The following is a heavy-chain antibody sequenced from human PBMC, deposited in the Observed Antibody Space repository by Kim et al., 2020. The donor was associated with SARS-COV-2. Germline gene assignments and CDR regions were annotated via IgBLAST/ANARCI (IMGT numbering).Heavy chain of an antibody. CDR1: GGSISSSSYY. D-gene: IGHD1-1*01. J-gene: IGHJ4*02. Sequence: SETLSLTCTVSGGSISSSSYYWGWIRQPTGKGLEWIGSIYYSGSTYYNPSLKSRVTISVDTSKNQFSLKLSSVTAADTAVYYCARHEGGTGTTLIDYWGQGTLVTVSS. V-gene: IGHV4-39*01. CDR2: IYYSGST. CDR3: ARHEGGTGTTLIDY.